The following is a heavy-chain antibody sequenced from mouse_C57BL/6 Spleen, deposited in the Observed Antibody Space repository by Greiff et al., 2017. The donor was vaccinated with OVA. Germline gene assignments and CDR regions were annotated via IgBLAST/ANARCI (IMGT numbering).Heavy chain of an antibody. Sequence: EVQLVESGAELVRPGASVKLSCTASGFNIKDDYMHWVKQRPEQGLEWIGWIDPENGDTEYASKFQGKATITADTSSNTAYLQLSSLTSEDTAVYYCTRITTVVAPFDYWGQGTTLTVSS. J-gene: IGHJ2*01. CDR3: TRITTVVAPFDY. CDR1: GFNIKDDY. D-gene: IGHD1-1*01. CDR2: IDPENGDT. V-gene: IGHV14-4*01.